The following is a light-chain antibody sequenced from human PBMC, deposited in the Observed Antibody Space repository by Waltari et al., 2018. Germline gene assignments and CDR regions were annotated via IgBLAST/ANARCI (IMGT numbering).Light chain of an antibody. V-gene: IGLV1-47*01. CDR1: SSNIGSNY. Sequence: QSVLTQPPSASGTPGQRVTVSCSGSSSNIGSNYVYWYQQLPGTAPKPLIYRNNRRPSGVPVRFSGSKSGTSASLAISGLRSEDEADYYCSAWDDSLSGGVFGTGTKVTVL. CDR3: SAWDDSLSGGV. CDR2: RNN. J-gene: IGLJ1*01.